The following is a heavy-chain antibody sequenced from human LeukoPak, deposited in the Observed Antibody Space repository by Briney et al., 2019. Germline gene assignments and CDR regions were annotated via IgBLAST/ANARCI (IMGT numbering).Heavy chain of an antibody. Sequence: SETLSLTCTVSGGSISSYYWSWIRQPAGKGLEWIGRIFTSGSTNYNPSLKSRVTISVDTSKKQFSLKLSSVTAADTAVYYCGRTSYYYDSSGYYPFDYWGQGTLVSVSS. CDR1: GGSISSYY. J-gene: IGHJ4*02. CDR3: GRTSYYYDSSGYYPFDY. CDR2: IFTSGST. D-gene: IGHD3-22*01. V-gene: IGHV4-4*07.